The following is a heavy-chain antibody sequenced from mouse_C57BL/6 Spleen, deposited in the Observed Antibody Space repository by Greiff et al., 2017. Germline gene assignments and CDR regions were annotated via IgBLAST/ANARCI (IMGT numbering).Heavy chain of an antibody. CDR3: ARTLDYGSSCFAY. Sequence: VKLMESGPELVKPGASVKISCKASGYAFSSSWMNWVKQRPGKGLEWIGRIYPGDGDTNYNGKFKGKATLTADKSSSTAYMQLISLTSEDSAVYFCARTLDYGSSCFAYWGQGTLVTVSA. J-gene: IGHJ3*01. CDR1: GYAFSSSW. D-gene: IGHD1-1*01. V-gene: IGHV1-82*01. CDR2: IYPGDGDT.